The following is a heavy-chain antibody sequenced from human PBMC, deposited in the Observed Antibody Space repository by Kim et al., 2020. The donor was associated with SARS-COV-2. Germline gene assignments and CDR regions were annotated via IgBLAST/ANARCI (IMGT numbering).Heavy chain of an antibody. CDR3: AAGGHFSGYDYFDY. J-gene: IGHJ4*02. D-gene: IGHD5-12*01. Sequence: ASVKVSCKASGYTFTGYYMHWVRQAPGQGLEWMGRINPNSGGTNYAQKFHGRVTMTRDTSISTAYMELSRLRYDDTAVYYCAAGGHFSGYDYFDYWGQGTLVTVSS. CDR1: GYTFTGYY. CDR2: INPNSGGT. V-gene: IGHV1-2*06.